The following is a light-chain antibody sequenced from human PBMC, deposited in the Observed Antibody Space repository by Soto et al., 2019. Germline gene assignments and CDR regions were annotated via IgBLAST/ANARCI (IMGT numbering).Light chain of an antibody. CDR3: SSYAGSNNWV. V-gene: IGLV2-8*01. CDR2: EVS. CDR1: SSDVGGYNY. Sequence: QSALTQPPSASGSPGQSVTISCTGTSSDVGGYNYVSWYQQHPGKAPKLMLYEVSKRPSGVPDRFSGSKSGNTASLTVSGLQAEDEADYYCSSYAGSNNWVFGGGTKLPVL. J-gene: IGLJ2*01.